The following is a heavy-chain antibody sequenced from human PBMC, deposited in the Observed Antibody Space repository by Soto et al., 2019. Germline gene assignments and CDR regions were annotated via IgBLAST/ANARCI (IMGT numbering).Heavy chain of an antibody. J-gene: IGHJ6*02. D-gene: IGHD2-2*01. V-gene: IGHV1-18*01. Sequence: QVQLVQSGGEVKKPGASVKVSCKASGYTFTSYGISWVRQAPGQGLEWMGWISAYNDNTNYAQKLQGRVTMTTDTPTSTAYMELRSLRSDDTAVYYCARDVRVDCSSTSCYNYYGMDVWDQGTAVTVSS. CDR2: ISAYNDNT. CDR3: ARDVRVDCSSTSCYNYYGMDV. CDR1: GYTFTSYG.